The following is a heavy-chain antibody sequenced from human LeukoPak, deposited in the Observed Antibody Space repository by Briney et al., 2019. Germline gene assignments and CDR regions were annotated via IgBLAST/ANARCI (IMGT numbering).Heavy chain of an antibody. D-gene: IGHD3-22*01. V-gene: IGHV3-7*01. J-gene: IGHJ4*02. CDR1: GFTFSSYW. CDR3: ARDALGEYYYDSSGYLDY. CDR2: IKEDGSEK. Sequence: GGSLRLSCAASGFTFSSYWMSWVRQAPGKGLEWVANIKEDGSEKYYVDSVKGRFTISRDNAKNSLYLQMNSLRAEDTAVYYCARDALGEYYYDSSGYLDYWGQGTLVTVPS.